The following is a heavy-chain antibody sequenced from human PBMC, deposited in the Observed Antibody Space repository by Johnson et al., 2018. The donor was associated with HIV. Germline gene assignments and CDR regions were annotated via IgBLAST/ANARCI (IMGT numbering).Heavy chain of an antibody. CDR1: GFTFSSYA. CDR3: ARERIGYSSSGDAFDI. J-gene: IGHJ3*02. Sequence: QVQLVESGGGVVQPGGSLRLSCAASGFTFSSYAMHWVRQAPGKGLEWVAVISYDGSNKYYADSVKGRFTISRDNSKNTLYLQMNSLRVDDTAVYYCARERIGYSSSGDAFDIWGQGTMVTVSS. CDR2: ISYDGSNK. V-gene: IGHV3-30*04. D-gene: IGHD6-13*01.